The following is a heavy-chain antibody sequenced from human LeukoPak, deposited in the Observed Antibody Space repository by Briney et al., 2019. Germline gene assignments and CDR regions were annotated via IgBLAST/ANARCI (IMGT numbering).Heavy chain of an antibody. Sequence: GGSLRLSCDASGFTFTYVAMNWVRQAPGKGLEWVSAISGSGGSTYYADSVKGRFTISRDNSKNTLYLQMNSLKTEDTAVYYCTTAPDVYCSSTSCYPLDYWGQGTLVTVSS. CDR3: TTAPDVYCSSTSCYPLDY. J-gene: IGHJ4*02. V-gene: IGHV3-23*01. CDR1: GFTFTYVA. D-gene: IGHD2-2*01. CDR2: ISGSGGST.